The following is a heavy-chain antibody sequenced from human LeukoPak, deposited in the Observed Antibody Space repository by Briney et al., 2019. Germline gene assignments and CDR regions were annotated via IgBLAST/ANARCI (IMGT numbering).Heavy chain of an antibody. D-gene: IGHD3-10*01. CDR3: AKPLGEFLSATYYYGMDV. J-gene: IGHJ6*02. CDR1: GFSFTSYA. CDR2: ISGGGSSA. Sequence: GVSLRLSCAASGFSFTSYAMNWVRQAPGKGLEWVSGISGGGSSAYYADSVKGRFAISRDNSKDTLYLQMNSLRAEDTAVYYCAKPLGEFLSATYYYGMDVWGQGTTVTVSS. V-gene: IGHV3-23*01.